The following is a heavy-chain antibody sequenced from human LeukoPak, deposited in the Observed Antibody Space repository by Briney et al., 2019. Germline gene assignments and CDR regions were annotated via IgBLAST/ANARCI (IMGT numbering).Heavy chain of an antibody. J-gene: IGHJ4*02. Sequence: ASVKVSCKASGGTFSSYAISWVRQAPGQGLEWMGWISAYNGNTNYAQKLQGRVAMTTDTSTSTAYMELRSLRSDDTAVYYCARTRPSYYDSSGYTFDYWGQGTLVTVSS. CDR1: GGTFSSYA. D-gene: IGHD3-22*01. CDR3: ARTRPSYYDSSGYTFDY. CDR2: ISAYNGNT. V-gene: IGHV1-18*01.